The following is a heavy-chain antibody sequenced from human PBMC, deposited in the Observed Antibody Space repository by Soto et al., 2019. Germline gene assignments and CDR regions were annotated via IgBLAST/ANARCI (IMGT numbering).Heavy chain of an antibody. D-gene: IGHD5-12*01. CDR3: AKDRSCVATIDV. J-gene: IGHJ6*04. V-gene: IGHV3-30*18. CDR1: GFTFSSYA. Sequence: QVQLVESGGGVVQPGRSLRLSCAASGFTFSSYAMHWVRQAPGKGLEWVAVISFDGSNKNYADSVKGRFTISRDDSKNTLYLQMNSLRAEDTSVYYCAKDRSCVATIDVWGKGTTVTVSS. CDR2: ISFDGSNK.